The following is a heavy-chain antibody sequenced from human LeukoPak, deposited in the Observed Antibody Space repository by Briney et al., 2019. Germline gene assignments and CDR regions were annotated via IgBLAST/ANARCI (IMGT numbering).Heavy chain of an antibody. CDR3: AKGVAAAAVNWFDP. CDR1: GFTFSSYA. V-gene: IGHV3-23*01. CDR2: ISGSGGRT. D-gene: IGHD6-13*01. Sequence: GGSLRLSCAASGFTFSSYAMSWVRQAPGKGLEWVSAISGSGGRTYYADSVKSRFTISRDNSKNTLYLQMNSLRAEDTAVYYCAKGVAAAAVNWFDPWGQGTLVTVSS. J-gene: IGHJ5*02.